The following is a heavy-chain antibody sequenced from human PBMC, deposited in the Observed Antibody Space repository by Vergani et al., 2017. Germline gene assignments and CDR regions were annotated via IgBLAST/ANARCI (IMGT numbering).Heavy chain of an antibody. CDR2: INHSGST. J-gene: IGHJ4*02. Sequence: VQLVESGGGLVKPGGSLRLSCAASGFTFNNAWMSWIRQPPGKGLEWIGEINHSGSTNYNPSLKSRVTISVDTSKNQFSLKLSSVTAADTAVYYCARGVASRDYYDSSGYYYSYGGQGTLVTVSS. D-gene: IGHD3-22*01. CDR1: GFTFNNAW. CDR3: ARGVASRDYYDSSGYYYSY. V-gene: IGHV4-34*01.